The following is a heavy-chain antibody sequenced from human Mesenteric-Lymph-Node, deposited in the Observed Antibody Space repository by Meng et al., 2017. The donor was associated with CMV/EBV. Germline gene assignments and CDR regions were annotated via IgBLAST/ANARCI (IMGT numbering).Heavy chain of an antibody. D-gene: IGHD3-10*01. CDR2: VWTDGSTI. J-gene: IGHJ4*02. Sequence: GESLKISCAASGFTFSSYAMSWVRQAPGKGLEWLVFVWTDGSTIYKRDNVKGRFIVSRDKFKNTVFLQLNSLRVEDTAVYYCVGHQGGPREGVRLVWGQGTLVTVSS. CDR3: VGHQGGPREGVRLV. CDR1: GFTFSSYA. V-gene: IGHV3-33*08.